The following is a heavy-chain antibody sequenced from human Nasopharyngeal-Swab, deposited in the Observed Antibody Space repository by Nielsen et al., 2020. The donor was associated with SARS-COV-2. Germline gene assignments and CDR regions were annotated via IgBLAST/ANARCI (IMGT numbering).Heavy chain of an antibody. D-gene: IGHD3-3*01. Sequence: ASVKVSCKASGYTFTSYGISWVRQAPGQGLEWMGWISAYHGNTNYAQKLQGRVTMTTDTSTSTAYMEMRRLRSDDTAVYYCARVQEYYDFWSGHLYYYYMDVWGKGTTVTVSS. CDR1: GYTFTSYG. CDR2: ISAYHGNT. CDR3: ARVQEYYDFWSGHLYYYYMDV. J-gene: IGHJ6*03. V-gene: IGHV1-18*04.